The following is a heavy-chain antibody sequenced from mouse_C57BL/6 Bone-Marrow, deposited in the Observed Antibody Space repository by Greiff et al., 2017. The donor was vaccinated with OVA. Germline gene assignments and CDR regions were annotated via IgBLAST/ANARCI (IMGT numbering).Heavy chain of an antibody. Sequence: QVHVKQSGAELVRPGTSVKVSCKASGYAFTNYLIEWVKQRPGQGLEWIGVINPGSGGTNYNEKFKGKATLTADKSSSTAYMQLSSLTSEDSAVYFCARGGAGNDYFDYWGQGTTLTVSS. V-gene: IGHV1-54*01. D-gene: IGHD3-3*01. J-gene: IGHJ2*01. CDR2: INPGSGGT. CDR1: GYAFTNYL. CDR3: ARGGAGNDYFDY.